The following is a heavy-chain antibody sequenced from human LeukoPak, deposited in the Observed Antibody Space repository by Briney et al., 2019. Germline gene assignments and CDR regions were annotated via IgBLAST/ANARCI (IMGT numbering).Heavy chain of an antibody. J-gene: IGHJ5*02. Sequence: GGSLRLSCAASGFTFSSYAMSWVRQAPGKGLEWVSAISGSGGGTYYADSVKGRFTISRDNSKNTLYLQMNSLRAEDTAVYYCAKMNRNYYDSSGYYYDWFDPWGQGTLVTVSS. D-gene: IGHD3-22*01. CDR2: ISGSGGGT. CDR3: AKMNRNYYDSSGYYYDWFDP. V-gene: IGHV3-23*01. CDR1: GFTFSSYA.